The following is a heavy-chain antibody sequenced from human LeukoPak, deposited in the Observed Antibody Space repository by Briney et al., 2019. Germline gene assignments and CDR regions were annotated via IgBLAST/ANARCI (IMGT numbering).Heavy chain of an antibody. V-gene: IGHV1-3*01. CDR1: GYIFINYA. Sequence: ASVKVSCRASGYIFINYAVHWVRQAPGQRHEWMGWINVGNGNTEYSQKFQGRITITRDTSANTAYMELISLRSEDTAVYFCARGRLNWNPIYWGQGTLVTVSS. CDR2: INVGNGNT. D-gene: IGHD1-1*01. J-gene: IGHJ4*02. CDR3: ARGRLNWNPIY.